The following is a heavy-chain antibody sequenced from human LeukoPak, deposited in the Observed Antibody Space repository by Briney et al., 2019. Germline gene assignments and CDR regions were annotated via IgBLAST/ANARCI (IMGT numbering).Heavy chain of an antibody. J-gene: IGHJ4*02. CDR1: GYTLTDYY. Sequence: ASVKVSCKASGYTLTDYYMHWVRRAPGQGLEWMGRINPNSGGTNYAQKFQGRVTMTRDTSISTVYMELSRLRSDDTAVYYCARVGYYESSGYYEYWGQGTLVTVSS. CDR3: ARVGYYESSGYYEY. CDR2: INPNSGGT. D-gene: IGHD3-22*01. V-gene: IGHV1-2*06.